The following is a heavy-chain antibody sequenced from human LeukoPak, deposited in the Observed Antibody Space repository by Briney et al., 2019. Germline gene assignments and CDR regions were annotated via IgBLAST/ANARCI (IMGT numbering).Heavy chain of an antibody. D-gene: IGHD2-2*01. V-gene: IGHV1-18*01. CDR1: GYTFTSYG. Sequence: ASVKVSCKASGYTFTSYGISWVRQAPGQGLEWMGWISAYNGNTNYAQKLQGRVTMTTDTSTSTAYMELRSLRSDDTAVYYCARDRVVPAARYCYYGMDVWGQGTTVTVSS. CDR2: ISAYNGNT. CDR3: ARDRVVPAARYCYYGMDV. J-gene: IGHJ6*02.